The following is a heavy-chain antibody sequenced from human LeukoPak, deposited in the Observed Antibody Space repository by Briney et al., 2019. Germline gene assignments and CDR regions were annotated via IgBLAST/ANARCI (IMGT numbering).Heavy chain of an antibody. Sequence: ASVKVSCKASGGTFSSYAISWVRQAPGQGLEWMGGIIPIFGTANYAQKFQGRVTITADESTSTAYMELSSLRSEDTAVYYCAREGRGYYGSGSYYAGDENWFDPWGREPWSPSPQ. D-gene: IGHD3-10*01. J-gene: IGHJ5*02. CDR3: AREGRGYYGSGSYYAGDENWFDP. CDR2: IIPIFGTA. CDR1: GGTFSSYA. V-gene: IGHV1-69*13.